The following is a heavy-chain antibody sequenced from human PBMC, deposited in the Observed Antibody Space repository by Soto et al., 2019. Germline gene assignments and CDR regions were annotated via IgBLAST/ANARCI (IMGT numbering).Heavy chain of an antibody. V-gene: IGHV4-39*01. CDR1: SGSISSDSYC. CDR2: VCSSGRS. CDR3: ARHFNHHFWSGYSGPYYFDY. D-gene: IGHD3-3*02. Sequence: SETLSLTCTVSSGSISSDSYCWGWIRQPPGKGLEWIGTVCSSGRSYYNPSLKSRVTIAVDTSKSQFSLKLTSVTAADTAVYFSARHFNHHFWSGYSGPYYFDYWGQGNLVTVSS. J-gene: IGHJ4*02.